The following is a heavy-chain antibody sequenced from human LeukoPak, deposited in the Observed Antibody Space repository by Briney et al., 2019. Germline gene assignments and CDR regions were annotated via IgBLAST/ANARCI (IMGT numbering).Heavy chain of an antibody. J-gene: IGHJ6*02. V-gene: IGHV1-69*13. CDR2: IIPIFGTA. CDR3: AFTVTTWFQKYYYYYYGMDV. D-gene: IGHD4-17*01. CDR1: GGTFSSYA. Sequence: ASVKVSCKASGGTFSSYAISWVRQAPGQGLEWMGGIIPIFGTANYAQKFQGRVTITADESTSTAYMELSSLRSEDTAVYYCAFTVTTWFQKYYYYYYGMDVWGQGTTVTVSS.